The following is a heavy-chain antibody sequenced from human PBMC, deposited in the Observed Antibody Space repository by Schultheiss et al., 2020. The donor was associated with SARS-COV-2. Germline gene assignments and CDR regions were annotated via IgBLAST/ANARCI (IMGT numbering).Heavy chain of an antibody. Sequence: GGSLRLSCAASGFTFSSYAMHWVRQAPGKGLEWVAVISYDGSNKYYADSVKGRFTISRDNAKNSLYLQMNSLRAEDTAVYYCARDSGNYYYYGMDVWGQGTTVTVSS. J-gene: IGHJ6*02. CDR3: ARDSGNYYYYGMDV. CDR1: GFTFSSYA. D-gene: IGHD3-10*01. CDR2: ISYDGSNK. V-gene: IGHV3-30-3*01.